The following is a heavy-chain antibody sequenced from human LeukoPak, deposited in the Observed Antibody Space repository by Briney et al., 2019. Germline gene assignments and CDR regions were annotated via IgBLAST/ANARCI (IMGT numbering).Heavy chain of an antibody. CDR3: ARDNSIADRGWWFDP. Sequence: GASVKVSCKASGYTFTTYNINWVRQAPGQGLEWMGLINPSGISTLYAEKFRGRIIMTRDMSTATDYMELSSLRSEDTAVYYCARDNSIADRGWWFDPWGQGTLVTVSS. CDR2: INPSGIST. V-gene: IGHV1-46*01. D-gene: IGHD4-23*01. J-gene: IGHJ5*02. CDR1: GYTFTTYN.